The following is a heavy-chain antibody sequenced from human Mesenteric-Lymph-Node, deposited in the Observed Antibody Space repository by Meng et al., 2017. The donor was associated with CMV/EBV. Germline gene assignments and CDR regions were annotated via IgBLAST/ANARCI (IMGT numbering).Heavy chain of an antibody. J-gene: IGHJ4*02. D-gene: IGHD4-23*01. V-gene: IGHV5-51*01. CDR3: GRQETRGVSYFNY. CDR1: GYSFTSYW. CDR2: IYPGDSDT. Sequence: CKGSGYSFTSYWVAWVRQMPGEDLKWMGIIYPGDSDTRYSPSFQDQVTISADKSISTAYLQWNSLKASDTAMYYCGRQETRGVSYFNYWGQGTLVTVSS.